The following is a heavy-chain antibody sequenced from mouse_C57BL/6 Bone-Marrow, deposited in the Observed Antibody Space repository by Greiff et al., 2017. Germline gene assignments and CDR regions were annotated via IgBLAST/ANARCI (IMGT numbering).Heavy chain of an antibody. D-gene: IGHD1-1*01. CDR1: GFTFSSYG. J-gene: IGHJ2*01. CDR2: ISSGGSYT. V-gene: IGHV5-6*01. CDR3: ARHAYYGSKGY. Sequence: EVKVVESGGDLVKPGGSLKLSCAASGFTFSSYGMSWVRQTPDKRLEWVATISSGGSYTYYPDSVKGRFTISRDNAKNTQYLQMSSLRSEDTAMYYCARHAYYGSKGYWGQGTTLTVSS.